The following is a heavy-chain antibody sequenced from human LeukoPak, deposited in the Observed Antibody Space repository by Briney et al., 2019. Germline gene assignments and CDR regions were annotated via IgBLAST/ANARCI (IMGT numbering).Heavy chain of an antibody. V-gene: IGHV3-23*01. Sequence: GGSLRLSCAASGFTFSSYSMSWVRQAPGKGLEWVSAISGSDDSTFYADSVKGRFTISRDNSGNMLYLQVNSLRAEDSAVYYCAKDPVSGEGDYWGQGTLVTVSS. J-gene: IGHJ4*02. CDR1: GFTFSSYS. CDR2: ISGSDDST. D-gene: IGHD7-27*01. CDR3: AKDPVSGEGDY.